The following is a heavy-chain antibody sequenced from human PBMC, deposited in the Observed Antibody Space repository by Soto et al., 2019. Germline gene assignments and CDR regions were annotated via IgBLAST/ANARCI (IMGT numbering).Heavy chain of an antibody. CDR2: IYYSGST. V-gene: IGHV4-30-4*01. CDR1: GGSISSGDYY. J-gene: IGHJ6*03. D-gene: IGHD6-19*01. Sequence: KPSETLSLTCTVSGGSISSGDYYWSWIRQPPGKGLEWIGYIYYSGSTYYNPSLKSRVTISVDTSKNQFSLKLSSVTAADTAVYYCASTKGQGLVGYYYYYMDVWGKGTTVTVSS. CDR3: ASTKGQGLVGYYYYYMDV.